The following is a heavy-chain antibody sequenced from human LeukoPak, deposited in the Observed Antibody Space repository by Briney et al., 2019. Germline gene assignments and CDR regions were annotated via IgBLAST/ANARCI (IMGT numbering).Heavy chain of an antibody. J-gene: IGHJ4*02. CDR1: GGSISTSAYY. CDR2: IYYSGNT. V-gene: IGHV4-39*02. CDR3: TRDIGDFVSDF. D-gene: IGHD2-21*02. Sequence: PSETLSLTCIVSGGSISTSAYYWGWIRQPPGEGLQWIGSIYYSGNTYYNSSLKSRATISVDTSTSQFSLRLSSVTAADTAVYYCTRDIGDFVSDFWGQGTLVTVSS.